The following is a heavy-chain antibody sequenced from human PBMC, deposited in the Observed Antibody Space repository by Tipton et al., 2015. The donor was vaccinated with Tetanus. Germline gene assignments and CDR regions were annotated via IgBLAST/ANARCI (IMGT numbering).Heavy chain of an antibody. D-gene: IGHD4-17*01. Sequence: SLRLSCAASGFAFSSYAMSWVRQAPGKGLEWVSAISGSGGSTYYADSVKGRFTISRDNSKNTLYLQMNSLRAEDTAVYYCAKTPDYGDYVVGLGYFDYWGQGTLVTVSS. CDR1: GFAFSSYA. CDR3: AKTPDYGDYVVGLGYFDY. V-gene: IGHV3-23*01. CDR2: ISGSGGST. J-gene: IGHJ4*02.